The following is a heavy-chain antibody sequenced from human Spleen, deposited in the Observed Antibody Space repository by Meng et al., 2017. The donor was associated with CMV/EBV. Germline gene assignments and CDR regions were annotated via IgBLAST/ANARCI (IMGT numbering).Heavy chain of an antibody. Sequence: SQTLSLTCAVYGGSFSDHYWSWIRQSPGKGLEWIGEINHRGSPNYKPSLRSRVTISVDTSKNQFSLKLNSLTAADTAVYYCARVTIFGVVFTSWGQGTLVTVSS. CDR3: ARVTIFGVVFTS. CDR1: GGSFSDHY. CDR2: INHRGSP. V-gene: IGHV4-34*01. J-gene: IGHJ5*02. D-gene: IGHD3-3*01.